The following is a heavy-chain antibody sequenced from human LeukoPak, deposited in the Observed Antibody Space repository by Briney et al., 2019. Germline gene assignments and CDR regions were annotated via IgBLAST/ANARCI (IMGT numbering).Heavy chain of an antibody. CDR1: GFTFSSYG. J-gene: IGHJ4*02. D-gene: IGHD3-10*01. Sequence: GGSLRLSCAASGFTFSSYGMHWVRQAPGKGLEWVAVISYDGSNKYYADSVKGRFTISRDNSKNTLYLQMNSLRAEDTALYYCAKSPRGSRIDYWGQGTLVTVSS. CDR2: ISYDGSNK. V-gene: IGHV3-30*18. CDR3: AKSPRGSRIDY.